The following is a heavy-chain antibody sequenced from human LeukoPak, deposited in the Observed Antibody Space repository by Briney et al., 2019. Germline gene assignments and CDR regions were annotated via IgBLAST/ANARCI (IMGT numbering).Heavy chain of an antibody. CDR2: IIPIFGTA. CDR3: ARDSREHYYDSSGRFNWFDP. D-gene: IGHD3-22*01. CDR1: GGTFSSYA. Sequence: ASVKVSCKASGGTFSSYAISWVRQAPGQGLEWMGGIIPIFGTANYAQKFQGRVTITADESTSTAYMELSSLRSEDTAVYYCARDSREHYYDSSGRFNWFDPWGQGTLVTVSS. J-gene: IGHJ5*02. V-gene: IGHV1-69*13.